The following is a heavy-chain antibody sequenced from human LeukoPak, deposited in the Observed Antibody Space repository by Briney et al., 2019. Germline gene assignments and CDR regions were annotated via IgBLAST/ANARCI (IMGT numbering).Heavy chain of an antibody. J-gene: IGHJ4*02. CDR1: GGSISSSSYY. D-gene: IGHD1-26*01. V-gene: IGHV4-39*07. CDR3: ARDLGPVGTIPPASRGVPSDY. Sequence: SETLSLTCTVSGGSISSSSYYWGWIRQPPGKGLEWIGGIYYSGSTYYNPSLKSRVTISVDKSKNQFSLKLSSVTAADTAVYYCARDLGPVGTIPPASRGVPSDYWGQGTLVTVSS. CDR2: IYYSGST.